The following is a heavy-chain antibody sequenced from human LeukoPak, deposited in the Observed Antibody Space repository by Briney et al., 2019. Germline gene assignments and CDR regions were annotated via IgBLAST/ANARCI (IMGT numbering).Heavy chain of an antibody. CDR3: ARSPRGLLWFGLPRFDY. CDR2: INHSGST. CDR1: GGSFSGYY. Sequence: PSETLSLTCAVYGGSFSGYYWTWIRQPPGKGLEWIGEINHSGSTNYNPSLKSRVTISVDTSKNQFSLKLSSVTAADTAVYYCARSPRGLLWFGLPRFDYWGQGTLVTVSS. D-gene: IGHD3-10*01. V-gene: IGHV4-34*01. J-gene: IGHJ4*02.